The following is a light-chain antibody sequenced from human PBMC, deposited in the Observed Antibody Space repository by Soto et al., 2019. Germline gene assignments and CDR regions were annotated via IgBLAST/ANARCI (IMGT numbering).Light chain of an antibody. V-gene: IGKV3-15*01. CDR3: QQYYNWRPR. Sequence: EVVLTQSPATLSVSPGDTATLSCRASEGVSSSLAWYQQKPGQPPRLLIYGASTRATGVPARFSGSGSGTEFTLTISRLQSEDFAGYYCQQYYNWRPRFGQGTKVEIK. CDR1: EGVSSS. J-gene: IGKJ1*01. CDR2: GAS.